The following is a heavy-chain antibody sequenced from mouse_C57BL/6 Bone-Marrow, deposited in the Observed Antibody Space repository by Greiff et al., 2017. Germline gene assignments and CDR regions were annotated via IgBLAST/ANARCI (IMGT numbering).Heavy chain of an antibody. D-gene: IGHD1-1*01. CDR1: DSEVFPIAY. CDR2: ILPSIGRT. Sequence: QVHVKQSGSELRSPGSSVKLSCKDFDSEVFPIAYMSWVRQKPGHGFEWIGGILPSIGRTIYGEKFEDKATLDADTLSNTAYLELNSLTSEDSAIYYCARNVLRGYGSSYGYFDVWGTGTTVTVSS. V-gene: IGHV15-2*01. J-gene: IGHJ1*03. CDR3: ARNVLRGYGSSYGYFDV.